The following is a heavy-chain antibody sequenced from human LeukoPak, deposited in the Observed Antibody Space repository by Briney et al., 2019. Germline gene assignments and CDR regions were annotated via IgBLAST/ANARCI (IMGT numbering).Heavy chain of an antibody. CDR2: IIGSGGST. J-gene: IGHJ4*02. CDR3: AGWGYYYDSSGYYRPTHFDY. CDR1: GFTFSSYA. V-gene: IGHV3-23*01. Sequence: GGSLRLSCAASGFTFSSYAMSWVRQAPGKGLEWVSAIIGSGGSTYYADSVKGGFTISRDNSTKTLYLQMNSLRAEDTAVYYCAGWGYYYDSSGYYRPTHFDYWGQGTLVTVSS. D-gene: IGHD3-22*01.